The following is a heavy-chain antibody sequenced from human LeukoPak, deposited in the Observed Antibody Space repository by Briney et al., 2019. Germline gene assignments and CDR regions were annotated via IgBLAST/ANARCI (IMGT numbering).Heavy chain of an antibody. CDR3: ARFAYCGGHCWYYFDY. CDR1: GFTVSSSY. V-gene: IGHV4-59*02. D-gene: IGHD2-21*02. Sequence: GSLRLSCAASGFTVSSSYMSWVRQPPGKGLEWIGYIYSSGSTNYNPSLKSRITISVDTSKNQFSLKLSSVTAADTAVYYCARFAYCGGHCWYYFDYWGQGSLVTVSS. J-gene: IGHJ4*02. CDR2: IYSSGST.